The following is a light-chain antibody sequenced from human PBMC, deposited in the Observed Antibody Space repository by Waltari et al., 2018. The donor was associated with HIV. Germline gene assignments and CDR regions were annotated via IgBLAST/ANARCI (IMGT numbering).Light chain of an antibody. CDR1: DTDFSLYKF. CDR2: DVA. J-gene: IGLJ3*02. CDR3: ASFTGDNTVM. Sequence: AVTQPASVSGLPGQSTTISCTGDDTDFSLYKFVSWYQQHSGKPPRLILYDVASRASGVSDRFPGSMAGNTASLTISGLRAEDEGHYYCASFTGDNTVMFGGGTEVTVL. V-gene: IGLV2-14*03.